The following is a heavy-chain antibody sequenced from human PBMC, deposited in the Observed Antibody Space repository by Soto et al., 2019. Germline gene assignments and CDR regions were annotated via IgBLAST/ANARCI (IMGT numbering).Heavy chain of an antibody. D-gene: IGHD1-1*01. J-gene: IGHJ4*02. CDR2: IYPSVSS. CDR1: GFAISRGYY. CDR3: AREKVGTTFFDN. Sequence: TLSLTCSVSGFAISRGYYWSWVRQPPGKGLEWIGSIYPSVSSYHNPSLATRLRLSIDTSKNQFTLNLTSVTAADTALYFCAREKVGTTFFDNWGREARSPSPQ. V-gene: IGHV4-38-2*02.